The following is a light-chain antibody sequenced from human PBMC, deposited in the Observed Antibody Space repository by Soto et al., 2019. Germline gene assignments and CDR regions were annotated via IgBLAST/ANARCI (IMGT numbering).Light chain of an antibody. CDR1: QGVRND. CDR2: DAS. Sequence: DIQMTQSPSSLSASVGDRVTITCRASQGVRNDLGWYQQKPGKAPKRLIYDASTLQSGVPSRFSGTASGTDFTLTINSLQPEDFATYYCQQFNNWPVTFGPGTKVDIK. CDR3: QQFNNWPVT. V-gene: IGKV1-17*01. J-gene: IGKJ3*01.